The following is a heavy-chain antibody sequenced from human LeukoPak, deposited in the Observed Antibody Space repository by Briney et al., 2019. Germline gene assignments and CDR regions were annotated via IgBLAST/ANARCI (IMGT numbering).Heavy chain of an antibody. Sequence: GGSLRLSCAASGFKLSSYMLDWVRQAPGKGLEWVSSISSTGSYIYYADSVKGRFTISRDNPGNVMYLQMDSLRAEDTAVYYCLRTAQSGPTGWFDPWGQGTLVTVSS. V-gene: IGHV3-21*01. CDR1: GFKLSSYM. CDR3: LRTAQSGPTGWFDP. J-gene: IGHJ5*02. CDR2: ISSTGSYI. D-gene: IGHD1-1*01.